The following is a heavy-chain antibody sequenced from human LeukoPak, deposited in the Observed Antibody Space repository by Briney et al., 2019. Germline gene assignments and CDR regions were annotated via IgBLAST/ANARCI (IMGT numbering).Heavy chain of an antibody. CDR1: GFTFSNYG. CDR2: IWYDGSNK. D-gene: IGHD3-3*01. Sequence: GRSLRLSCAASGFTFSNYGIHWVRQAPGKGLEWVALIWYDGSNKKYADSVKGRFTIPRDNSKNTLSLQLNSLRAEDTAVYYCARRDFDAFDIWGQGTMVTVSS. J-gene: IGHJ3*02. CDR3: ARRDFDAFDI. V-gene: IGHV3-33*01.